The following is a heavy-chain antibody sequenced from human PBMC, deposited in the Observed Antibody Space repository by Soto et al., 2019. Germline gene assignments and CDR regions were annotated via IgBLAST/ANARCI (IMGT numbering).Heavy chain of an antibody. CDR2: IYYSGST. J-gene: IGHJ4*02. CDR3: ARREIAALDY. V-gene: IGHV4-39*01. D-gene: IGHD6-6*01. CDR1: GGSISSSSYY. Sequence: SETLSLTCTVSGGSISSSSYYWGWIRQPPGKGLEWIRSIYYSGSTYYNPSLKSRVTISVDTSKNQFSLKLNSVTAADTAVYYCARREIAALDYWGQGTLVTVSS.